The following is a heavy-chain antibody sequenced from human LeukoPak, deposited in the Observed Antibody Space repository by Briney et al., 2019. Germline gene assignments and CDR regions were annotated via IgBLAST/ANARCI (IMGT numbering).Heavy chain of an antibody. CDR1: GGSVSSGDYY. Sequence: PSETLSLTCTVSGGSVSSGDYYWSCIRQPPGKGLECIGYIYYSGSTYYNPSLKSRVTISVGTSKHQFSLKLTSVTAADTAVYYCARRLPISSYYYYYMDLWGKGTTVTVSS. V-gene: IGHV4-30-4*08. J-gene: IGHJ6*03. CDR2: IYYSGST. CDR3: ARRLPISSYYYYYMDL. D-gene: IGHD3-9*01.